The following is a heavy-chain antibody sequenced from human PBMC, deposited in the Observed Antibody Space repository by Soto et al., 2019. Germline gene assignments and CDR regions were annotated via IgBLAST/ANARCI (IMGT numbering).Heavy chain of an antibody. CDR3: AKVRLELPLRWFDP. D-gene: IGHD1-7*01. CDR2: ISGSGGST. Sequence: GGSLRLSCAVSGFTFSPYSMNWVRQAPGKGLEWISYISGSGGSTYYADSVKGRFTISRDNSKNTLYLQMNSLRAEDTAVYYCAKVRLELPLRWFDPWGQGTLVTVSS. V-gene: IGHV3-23*01. J-gene: IGHJ5*02. CDR1: GFTFSPYS.